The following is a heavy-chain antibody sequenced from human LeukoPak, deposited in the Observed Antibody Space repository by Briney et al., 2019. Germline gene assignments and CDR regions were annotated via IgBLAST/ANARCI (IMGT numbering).Heavy chain of an antibody. CDR1: RFTFSDYS. V-gene: IGHV3-21*06. D-gene: IGHD4-17*01. CDR2: ISSRSTYR. J-gene: IGHJ1*01. CDR3: ARDMTTATTCYLQH. Sequence: GGSLRLSCADSRFTFSDYSMNWVRQAPGKGLEWVSSISSRSTYRYYADSVKGRFTISRDNAKNSLCLQMNSLRAEDTAVYYCARDMTTATTCYLQHWGQGTLVTVSS.